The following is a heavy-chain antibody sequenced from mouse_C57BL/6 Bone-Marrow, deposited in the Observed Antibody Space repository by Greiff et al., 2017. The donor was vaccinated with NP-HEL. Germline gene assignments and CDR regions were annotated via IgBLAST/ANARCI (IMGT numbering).Heavy chain of an antibody. CDR2: ISGGGGNT. D-gene: IGHD1-1*01. Sequence: DVMLVESGGGLVKPGGSLKLSCAASGFTFSSYTMSWVRQTPEKRLEWVATISGGGGNTYYPDSVKGRFTISRDNAKNTLYLQMSSLRSEDTALYYCARESYYYGFAYWGQGTLVTVSA. CDR1: GFTFSSYT. V-gene: IGHV5-9*01. J-gene: IGHJ3*01. CDR3: ARESYYYGFAY.